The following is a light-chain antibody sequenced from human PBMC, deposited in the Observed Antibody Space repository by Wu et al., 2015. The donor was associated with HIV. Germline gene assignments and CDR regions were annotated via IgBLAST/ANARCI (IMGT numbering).Light chain of an antibody. V-gene: IGKV1-5*03. Sequence: DIQMTQSPSTLSASVGDRVTITCRASQSINNWLAWYQQKPGKAPKILIYKASILESGVPSRFSGSGYGTEFTLTISSLQPEDFATYYCQQSYSTSTWTFGQGTKVEIK. CDR2: KAS. CDR3: QQSYSTSTWT. CDR1: QSINNW. J-gene: IGKJ1*01.